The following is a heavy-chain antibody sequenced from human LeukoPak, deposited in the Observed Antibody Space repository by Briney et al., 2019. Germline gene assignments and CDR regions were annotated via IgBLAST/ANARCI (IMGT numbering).Heavy chain of an antibody. Sequence: PGGSLRLSCAASGFTFSKYAMSWVRQAPGKGLEWVSTINDRGTGTYYADSVKGRFTISRDNSKNTLYLQMNSLRAEDTAVYYCARVQDRGSSSWYTGDYYYMDVWGKGTTVTVSS. D-gene: IGHD6-13*01. J-gene: IGHJ6*03. CDR2: INDRGTGT. CDR3: ARVQDRGSSSWYTGDYYYMDV. V-gene: IGHV3-23*01. CDR1: GFTFSKYA.